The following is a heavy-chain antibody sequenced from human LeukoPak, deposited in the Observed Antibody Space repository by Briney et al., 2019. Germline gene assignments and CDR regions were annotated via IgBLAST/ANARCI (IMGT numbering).Heavy chain of an antibody. V-gene: IGHV3-23*01. CDR2: ISGSGGST. D-gene: IGHD6-19*01. CDR3: AKGRSGWYLDY. J-gene: IGHJ4*02. Sequence: GGSLRLSCAASRFTFSNYGVNWVRQAPGKGLEWVSAISGSGGSTYYADSVKGRFTISRDNSKNTLYLQMNSLRAEDTAVYYCAKGRSGWYLDYWGQGTLVTVSS. CDR1: RFTFSNYG.